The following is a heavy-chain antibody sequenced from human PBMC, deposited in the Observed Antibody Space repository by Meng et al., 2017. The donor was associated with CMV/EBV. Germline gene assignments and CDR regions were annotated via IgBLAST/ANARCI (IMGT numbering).Heavy chain of an antibody. D-gene: IGHD2-15*01. Sequence: VQLQRWGAGLLKPSVTLSPTSAVDGGSFSGYYWSWIRQPPGKGLEWIGEINHSGSTNYNPSLKSRVTISVDTSKNQFSLKLSSVTAADTAVYYCASSLTYPDYWGQGTLVTVSS. CDR1: GGSFSGYY. CDR3: ASSLTYPDY. J-gene: IGHJ4*02. CDR2: INHSGST. V-gene: IGHV4-34*01.